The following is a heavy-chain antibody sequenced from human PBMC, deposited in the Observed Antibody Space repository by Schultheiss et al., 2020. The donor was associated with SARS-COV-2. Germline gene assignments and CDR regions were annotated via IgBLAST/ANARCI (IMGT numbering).Heavy chain of an antibody. Sequence: SETLSLTCAVSGGSISSSNWWSWVRQPPGKGLEWIGEIYHSGSTNYNPSLKSRVTISVDKSKNQFSLKLRSVTAADTAVYYCARYYSGNYYALDYWGQGTLVTVSS. V-gene: IGHV4-4*02. J-gene: IGHJ4*02. CDR2: IYHSGST. D-gene: IGHD1-26*01. CDR1: GGSISSSNW. CDR3: ARYYSGNYYALDY.